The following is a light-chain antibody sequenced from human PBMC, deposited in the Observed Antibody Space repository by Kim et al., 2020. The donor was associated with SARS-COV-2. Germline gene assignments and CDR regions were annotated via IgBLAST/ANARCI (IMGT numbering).Light chain of an antibody. CDR3: QSYDSSLSGGV. CDR2: GNS. V-gene: IGLV1-40*01. CDR1: SAKIGAGYD. Sequence: RVTISGAGSSAKIGAGYDVHWYQQHPGTAPKLLIYGNSNRPSGVPDRFSGSKSGTSASLAITGLQAEDEADYYGQSYDSSLSGGVFGGGTQLTVL. J-gene: IGLJ3*02.